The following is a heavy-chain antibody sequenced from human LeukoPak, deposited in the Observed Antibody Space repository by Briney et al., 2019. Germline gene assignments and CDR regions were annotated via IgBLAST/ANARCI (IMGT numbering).Heavy chain of an antibody. V-gene: IGHV6-1*01. CDR1: GDSVSSNSAA. J-gene: IGHJ3*02. Sequence: SQTLSLTCAISGDSVSSNSAAWNWTRQSPSGGLEWLGRTYYRSKWYNDYAVSVKSRITINPDTSKNQFSLQLNSVTPEDTAVYYCARDLHSPVDAFDIWGQGTMVTVSS. CDR2: TYYRSKWYN. CDR3: ARDLHSPVDAFDI.